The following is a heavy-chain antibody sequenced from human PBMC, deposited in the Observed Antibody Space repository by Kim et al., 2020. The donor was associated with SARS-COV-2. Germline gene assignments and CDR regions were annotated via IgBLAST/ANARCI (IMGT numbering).Heavy chain of an antibody. CDR1: GYTFTSYA. D-gene: IGHD6-25*01. CDR3: ARDPSAVIGWFDP. Sequence: ASVKVSCKASGYTFTSYAMHWVRQAPGQRLEWMGWINAGNGNTKYSQKFQGRVTITRDTSASTAYMELSSLRSEDTAVYYCARDPSAVIGWFDPWGQGTLVTVSS. V-gene: IGHV1-3*01. CDR2: INAGNGNT. J-gene: IGHJ5*02.